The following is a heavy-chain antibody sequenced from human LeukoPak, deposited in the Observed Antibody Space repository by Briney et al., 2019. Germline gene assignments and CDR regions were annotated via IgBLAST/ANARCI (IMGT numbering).Heavy chain of an antibody. V-gene: IGHV3-23*01. J-gene: IGHJ3*02. CDR3: AKDRLTLDAFDI. Sequence: PGGSLRLSCAASGFTFSNFGMSWVRQAPGKGLEWVSALSGSGTSTYYADSVKSRFTISRDNSKNTLYLQMNSLRAEDTAIYYCAKDRLTLDAFDIWGQGTMVTVSS. CDR2: LSGSGTST. D-gene: IGHD2-21*02. CDR1: GFTFSNFG.